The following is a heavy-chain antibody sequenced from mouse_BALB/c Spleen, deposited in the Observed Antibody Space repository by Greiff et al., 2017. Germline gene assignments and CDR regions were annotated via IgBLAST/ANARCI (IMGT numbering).Heavy chain of an antibody. Sequence: QVQLKQSGPELVKPGASVRISCKASGYTFTSYYIHWVKQRPGQGLEWIGWIYPGNVNTKYNEKFKGKATLTADKSSSTAYMQLSSLTSEDSAVYFCARGGLLYFDVWGAGTTVTVSS. V-gene: IGHV1S56*01. D-gene: IGHD3-3*01. J-gene: IGHJ1*01. CDR2: IYPGNVNT. CDR3: ARGGLLYFDV. CDR1: GYTFTSYY.